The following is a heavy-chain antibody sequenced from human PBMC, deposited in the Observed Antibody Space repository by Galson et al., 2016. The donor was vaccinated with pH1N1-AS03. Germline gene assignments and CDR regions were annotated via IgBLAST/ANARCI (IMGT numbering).Heavy chain of an antibody. CDR3: ARTNWFDI. V-gene: IGHV3-21*01. Sequence: SLRLSCAASGFPFTSWAMTWVRQAPGKGLQWVSTMSGSGSTIYYTESVKGRFTISRDNAKNSLYLQMDSLRAEDTAVYYCARTNWFDIWGQGTMVSVSS. CDR2: MSGSGSTI. D-gene: IGHD7-27*01. CDR1: GFPFTSWA. J-gene: IGHJ3*02.